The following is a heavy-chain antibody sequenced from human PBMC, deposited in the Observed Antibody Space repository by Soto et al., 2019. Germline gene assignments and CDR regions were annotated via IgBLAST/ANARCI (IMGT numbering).Heavy chain of an antibody. D-gene: IGHD2-2*01. CDR2: ISGYNGNT. J-gene: IGHJ5*02. CDR3: ARDEVPAANWLDR. V-gene: IGHV1-18*01. Sequence: SVKVSCKASGYIFINYGITWVRQAPGQGLEWMGWISGYNGNTKYADKLQGRVTMTTDTSTTTAYMELRSLRSDDTAVYYCARDEVPAANWLDRWGQGTLVTVSS. CDR1: GYIFINYG.